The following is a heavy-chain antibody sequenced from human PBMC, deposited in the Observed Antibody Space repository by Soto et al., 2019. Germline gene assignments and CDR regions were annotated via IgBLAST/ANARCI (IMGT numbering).Heavy chain of an antibody. V-gene: IGHV3-30-3*01. D-gene: IGHD3-22*01. J-gene: IGHJ6*02. CDR3: ARHGKRDYLPYYYDSSGYYSNYYYYGMDV. Sequence: PGGSLRLSCAASGFTFSSYAMHWVRQAPGKGLEWVAVIPYDGSNKYYADSVKGRFTISRDNSKNTLYLQMNSLRAEDTAVYYCARHGKRDYLPYYYDSSGYYSNYYYYGMDVWGQGTTVTVSS. CDR1: GFTFSSYA. CDR2: IPYDGSNK.